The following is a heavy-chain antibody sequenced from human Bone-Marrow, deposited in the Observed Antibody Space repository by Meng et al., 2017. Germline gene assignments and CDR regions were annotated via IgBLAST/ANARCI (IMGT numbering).Heavy chain of an antibody. D-gene: IGHD6-19*01. CDR1: GFTFDDYG. Sequence: GESLKISCAASGFTFDDYGMSWVRQAPGKGLEWVSGINWNGGSTGYADSVKGRFTISRDKAKNSLYLQMNSLRAEDTAVYYCAKDLAYSSGWPSYFDYWGQGTLVTVSS. J-gene: IGHJ4*02. V-gene: IGHV3-20*04. CDR3: AKDLAYSSGWPSYFDY. CDR2: INWNGGST.